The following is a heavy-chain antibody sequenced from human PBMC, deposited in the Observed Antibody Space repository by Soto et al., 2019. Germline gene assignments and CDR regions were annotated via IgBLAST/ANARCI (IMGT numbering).Heavy chain of an antibody. D-gene: IGHD3-9*01. V-gene: IGHV4-4*07. CDR3: ARQTATGNIFLDY. J-gene: IGHJ4*02. CDR1: GDSISSYY. Sequence: PSETLSLTCTVSGDSISSYYWSWIRQPAGKGLEWIGRIYISGSTDYNPSLKSRVTISVDTSKNQFSLKLSSVTAADTAVYYCARQTATGNIFLDYWGQGTLVTVSS. CDR2: IYISGST.